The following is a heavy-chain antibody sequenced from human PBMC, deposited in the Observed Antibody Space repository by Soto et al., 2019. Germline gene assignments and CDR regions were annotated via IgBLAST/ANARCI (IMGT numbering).Heavy chain of an antibody. CDR3: ARWGTTGGLDV. CDR2: TSYDGSNN. D-gene: IGHD3-16*01. V-gene: IGHV3-33*05. CDR1: GFTFRSYV. Sequence: QVQLVESGGGVVQPGTSLRLSCVGSGFTFRSYVIHWVRQAPGKGLEWVALTSYDGSNNFYGYSVKGRFSISRDNSRNTVELPWDSLRLEDTALYYCARWGTTGGLDVWGQGTLVSVSS. J-gene: IGHJ5*02.